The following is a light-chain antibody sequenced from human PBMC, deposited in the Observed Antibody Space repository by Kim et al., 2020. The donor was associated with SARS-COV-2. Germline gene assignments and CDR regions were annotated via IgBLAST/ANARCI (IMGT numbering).Light chain of an antibody. CDR2: AAS. V-gene: IGKV3-20*01. Sequence: EIVLTQSPDTLSLSPGDRATLSCKASQSVTSTYLVLYQQKPGQAPRLLIYAASRRAIGIPDRFTGSGSGTDFTLTISRVEPEDFAVYYCQQYGRSFGQGTKLEI. CDR1: QSVTSTY. CDR3: QQYGRS. J-gene: IGKJ2*01.